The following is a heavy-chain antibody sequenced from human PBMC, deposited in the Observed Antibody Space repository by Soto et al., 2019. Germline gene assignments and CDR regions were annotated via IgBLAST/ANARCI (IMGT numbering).Heavy chain of an antibody. V-gene: IGHV3-23*01. D-gene: IGHD5-18*01. CDR3: AKDQVQLWFRDFDY. CDR2: ISGSGGST. Sequence: GGSLRLSCAASGFTFSSYAMSWVRQAPGKGLEWVSAISGSGGSTYYADSVKGRFTISRDNSKNTLYPQMNSLRAEDTAVYYCAKDQVQLWFRDFDYWGQGTLVTVSS. CDR1: GFTFSSYA. J-gene: IGHJ4*02.